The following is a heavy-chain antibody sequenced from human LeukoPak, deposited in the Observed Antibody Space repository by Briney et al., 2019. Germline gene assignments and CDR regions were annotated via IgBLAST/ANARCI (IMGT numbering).Heavy chain of an antibody. CDR2: ISSSSSYI. Sequence: GGSLRLSSAASGFTFSSYSMNWVRQAPGKGLEWVSSISSSSSYIYYADSVKGRFTISRDNAKNSLYLQMNSLRAEDTAVYYCARDLLSYGENWFDPWGQGTLVTVSS. CDR1: GFTFSSYS. J-gene: IGHJ5*02. V-gene: IGHV3-21*01. D-gene: IGHD4-17*01. CDR3: ARDLLSYGENWFDP.